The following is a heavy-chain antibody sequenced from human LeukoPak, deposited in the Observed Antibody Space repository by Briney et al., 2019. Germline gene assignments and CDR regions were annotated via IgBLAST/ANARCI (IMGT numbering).Heavy chain of an antibody. CDR2: IYYSGST. Sequence: SETLSLTCTVSGGSISSSSYYWGWIRQPPGKGLEWIGSIYYSGSTYYNPSLKSRVTISVDTSKNQFSLKLSSVTAADTAVYYCARSGGLLWFGVDYWGQGTLVTVSS. J-gene: IGHJ4*02. CDR3: ARSGGLLWFGVDY. V-gene: IGHV4-39*07. CDR1: GGSISSSSYY. D-gene: IGHD3-10*01.